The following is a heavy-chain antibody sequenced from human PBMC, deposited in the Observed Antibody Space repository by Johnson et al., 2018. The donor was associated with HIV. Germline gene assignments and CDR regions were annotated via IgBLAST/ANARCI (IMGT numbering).Heavy chain of an antibody. CDR1: GFTFSSYW. J-gene: IGHJ3*02. D-gene: IGHD3-22*01. Sequence: VQLVESGGGLVQPGGSLRLSCAASGFTFSSYWMHWVRQAPGKGLVWVSRIKSDGSRTSYADSVKGRFTISRDNAKNTLYLQMNSLKTEDTAVYYCTTGVDYYDSRVAAFDIWGQGTMVTVSS. CDR3: TTGVDYYDSRVAAFDI. V-gene: IGHV3-74*01. CDR2: IKSDGSRT.